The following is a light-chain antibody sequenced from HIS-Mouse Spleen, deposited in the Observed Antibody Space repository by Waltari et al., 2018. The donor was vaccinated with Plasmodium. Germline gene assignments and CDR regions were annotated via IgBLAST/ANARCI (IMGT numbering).Light chain of an antibody. Sequence: IQMTQPPSTLSASVEERVPITCRASQSISSWLAWYQQKPGKAPKLLIYKASSLESGVPSRFSGSGSGTEFTLTISSLQPDDFATYYCQQYNSYWTFGQGTKVEIK. J-gene: IGKJ1*01. CDR1: QSISSW. V-gene: IGKV1-5*03. CDR3: QQYNSYWT. CDR2: KAS.